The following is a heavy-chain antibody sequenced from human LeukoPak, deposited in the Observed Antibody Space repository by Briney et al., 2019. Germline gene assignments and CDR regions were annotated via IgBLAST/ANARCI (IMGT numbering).Heavy chain of an antibody. J-gene: IGHJ6*02. V-gene: IGHV3-23*01. CDR1: GFTFSSYA. CDR3: AKVMASGYYYYYGMDV. Sequence: GGSLRLSCAASGFTFSSYAMSWVRQAPGKGLEWVSAISGSGGSTYYADSVKGRFTISRDNSKNTLYLQMNSLRAEDTAVYYCAKVMASGYYYYYGMDVWGQGTTVTVSS. CDR2: ISGSGGST. D-gene: IGHD5-24*01.